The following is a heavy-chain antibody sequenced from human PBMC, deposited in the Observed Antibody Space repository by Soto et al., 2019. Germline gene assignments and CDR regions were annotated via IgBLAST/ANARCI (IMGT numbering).Heavy chain of an antibody. D-gene: IGHD6-13*01. V-gene: IGHV1-46*03. CDR3: ARSRGAAAGINWFDP. CDR1: GYRFTSYY. CDR2: INPNSGIT. J-gene: IGHJ5*02. Sequence: GASVKVSCKASGYRFTSYYMHWVRQAPGQGLEWMGIINPNSGITNYAQNFQGRVTMTRDMSTSTVYMELSSLKSEDTAVYYCARSRGAAAGINWFDPWGQGTLVTVSS.